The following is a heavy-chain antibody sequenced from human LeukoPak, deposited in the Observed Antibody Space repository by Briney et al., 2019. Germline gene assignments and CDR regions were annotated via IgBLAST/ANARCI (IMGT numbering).Heavy chain of an antibody. CDR3: ARDNYDILAFDY. D-gene: IGHD3-9*01. Sequence: ASVKASCKASGYTFTGYYMHWVRQAPGQGLEWMGWINPNSGGTNYAQKFQGRVTMTRDTSISTAYMELSRLRSDDTAVYYCARDNYDILAFDYWGQGTLVTVSS. CDR1: GYTFTGYY. V-gene: IGHV1-2*02. J-gene: IGHJ4*02. CDR2: INPNSGGT.